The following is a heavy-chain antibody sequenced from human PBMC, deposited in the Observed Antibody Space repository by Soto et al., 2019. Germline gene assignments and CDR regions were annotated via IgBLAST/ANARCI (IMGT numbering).Heavy chain of an antibody. J-gene: IGHJ6*03. V-gene: IGHV4-59*08. Sequence: PSETLSLTCTVSGGSISSYYWSWIRQPPGKGLEWIGYIYYSGSTNYNPSLKSPVTISVDTSKNQFSLKLSSVTAADTAVYYCARHRVPAAILNYYYYMDVWGKGTTVTVSS. D-gene: IGHD2-2*01. CDR1: GGSISSYY. CDR2: IYYSGST. CDR3: ARHRVPAAILNYYYYMDV.